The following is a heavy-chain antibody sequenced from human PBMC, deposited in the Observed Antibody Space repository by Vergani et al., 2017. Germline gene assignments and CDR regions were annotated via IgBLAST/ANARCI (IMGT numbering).Heavy chain of an antibody. CDR2: ISSGSGYI. V-gene: IGHV3-21*01. CDR3: ARGQHSSGWYPGHFDL. CDR1: GFPLSSYS. J-gene: IGHJ2*01. Sequence: EVQPVESGGGPVKPGGSLRLSCAVSGFPLSSYSMNWVRQAPGKGLEWVSSISSGSGYIYYADSVKGRFTISRDNAKNSLYLQMNSLRAEDTAVYYCARGQHSSGWYPGHFDLWGRGTLVTVSS. D-gene: IGHD6-19*01.